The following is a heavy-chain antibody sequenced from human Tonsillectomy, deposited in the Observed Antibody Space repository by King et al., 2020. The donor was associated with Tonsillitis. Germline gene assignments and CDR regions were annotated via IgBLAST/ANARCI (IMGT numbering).Heavy chain of an antibody. Sequence: QLQESGPGLVKSSETLSLTCTVSGGSISSSSYYWGWIRQPPGKGLEWIGSIYYSGNTYYNPSLKSRVTISVDTSKNQFSLKLTSVTAADTAVYYCAGGTFIAAADSFDYWGQGTLVTVSS. J-gene: IGHJ4*02. V-gene: IGHV4-39*01. D-gene: IGHD6-13*01. CDR1: GGSISSSSYY. CDR3: AGGTFIAAADSFDY. CDR2: IYYSGNT.